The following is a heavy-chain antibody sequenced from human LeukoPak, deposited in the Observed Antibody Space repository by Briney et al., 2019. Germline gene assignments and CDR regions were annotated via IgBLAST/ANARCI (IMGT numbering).Heavy chain of an antibody. CDR1: GGTFSSYA. CDR3: ARGGIAAAGSLDY. D-gene: IGHD6-13*01. CDR2: IIPIFGTA. J-gene: IGHJ4*02. V-gene: IGHV1-69*13. Sequence: ASVKVSCKASGGTFSSYAISWVRQAPGQGLEWTGGIIPIFGTANYAQKFQGRVTITADESTSTAYMELSSLRSEDTAVYYCARGGIAAAGSLDYWGQGTLVTVSS.